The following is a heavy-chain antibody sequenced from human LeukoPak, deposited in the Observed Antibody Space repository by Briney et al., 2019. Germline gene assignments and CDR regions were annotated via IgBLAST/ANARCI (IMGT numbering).Heavy chain of an antibody. V-gene: IGHV4-59*01. CDR2: IYYSGST. D-gene: IGHD6-6*01. CDR3: ARSSSRSYAFDI. J-gene: IGHJ3*02. CDR1: GGSIGGYY. Sequence: NSSETLSLTCTVSGGSIGGYYWSWIRQPPGKGLDWIGYIYYSGSTNYNPSLKSRVTISVDTSKNQFSLKLSSVTAADTAVYYCARSSSRSYAFDIWGQGTMVTVSS.